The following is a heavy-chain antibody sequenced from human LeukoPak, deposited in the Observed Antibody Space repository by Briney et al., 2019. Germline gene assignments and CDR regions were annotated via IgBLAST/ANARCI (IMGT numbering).Heavy chain of an antibody. V-gene: IGHV1-2*02. CDR2: INPNSGGT. Sequence: ASVKVSCKASGYTFTGFYMHWVRQAPGQGLEWMGWINPNSGGTRYAQKFQGRVTMTRDTSISTAYMELSSLRSDDTAVYYCAGSLGMGASLRVYFYYMDVWGNGTTVTVSS. D-gene: IGHD1-26*01. CDR1: GYTFTGFY. J-gene: IGHJ6*03. CDR3: AGSLGMGASLRVYFYYMDV.